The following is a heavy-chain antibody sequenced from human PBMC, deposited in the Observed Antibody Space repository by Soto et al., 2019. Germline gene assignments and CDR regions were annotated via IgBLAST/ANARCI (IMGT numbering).Heavy chain of an antibody. CDR2: ISSHGGNI. D-gene: IGHD3-10*01. Sequence: EVQVVESGGGLVQPGDSLRLSCAASGFTIGDYGFHWVRQAPGKALEYISAISSHGGNIYYANSVKGRFTISRDNSEYTVDLQMGSLRAEDMGVYYCARDVGSGNYYKGVYYYYYMDVWGKGTTVTVSS. CDR1: GFTIGDYG. J-gene: IGHJ6*03. CDR3: ARDVGSGNYYKGVYYYYYMDV. V-gene: IGHV3-64*01.